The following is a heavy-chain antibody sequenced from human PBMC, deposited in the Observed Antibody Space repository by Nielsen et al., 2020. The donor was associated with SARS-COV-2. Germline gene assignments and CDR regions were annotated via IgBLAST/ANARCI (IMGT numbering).Heavy chain of an antibody. J-gene: IGHJ3*02. Sequence: SETLSLTCTVSGGSISSYYWSWIRQPPGKGLEWMGYIYHSGSTNYNPSLKSRVTISVDTSKNQFSLKLSSVTAADTAVYYCASQMATTFYAFDIWGQGTMVTVSS. V-gene: IGHV4-59*01. CDR3: ASQMATTFYAFDI. CDR2: IYHSGST. D-gene: IGHD5-24*01. CDR1: GGSISSYY.